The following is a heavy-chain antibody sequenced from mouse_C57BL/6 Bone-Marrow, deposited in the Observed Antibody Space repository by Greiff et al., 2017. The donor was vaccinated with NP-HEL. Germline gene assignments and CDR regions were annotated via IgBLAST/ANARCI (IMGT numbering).Heavy chain of an antibody. CDR2: ISNGGGST. CDR1: GFTFSDYY. D-gene: IGHD1-1*01. V-gene: IGHV5-12*01. Sequence: DVMLVESGGGLVQPGGSLKLSCAASGFTFSDYYMYWVRQTPEKRLEWVAYISNGGGSTYYPDTVKGRFTISRDNAKNTLYLQMSRLKSEDTAMYYCARHRYYYGSSYDAMDYWGQGTSVTVSS. J-gene: IGHJ4*01. CDR3: ARHRYYYGSSYDAMDY.